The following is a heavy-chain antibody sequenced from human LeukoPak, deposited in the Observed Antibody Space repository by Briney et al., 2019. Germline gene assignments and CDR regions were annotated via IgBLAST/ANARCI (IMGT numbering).Heavy chain of an antibody. J-gene: IGHJ5*02. V-gene: IGHV3-23*01. Sequence: GGSLRLSCTASGITFSNYAMSWVRQAPGKGLEWVSSITGSGSATYYVDSVKGRFTISRDNSKNTLYLQMNSLRAEDTAVYFCAKGGIAGNWFDPWGQGTLVSVSS. CDR3: AKGGIAGNWFDP. D-gene: IGHD6-13*01. CDR2: ITGSGSAT. CDR1: GITFSNYA.